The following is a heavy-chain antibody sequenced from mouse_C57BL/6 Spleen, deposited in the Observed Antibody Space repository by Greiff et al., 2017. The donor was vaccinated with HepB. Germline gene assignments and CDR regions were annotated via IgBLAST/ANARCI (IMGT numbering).Heavy chain of an antibody. CDR2: IYPGDGDT. V-gene: IGHV1-82*01. CDR3: AREGYYGSSFPYFDY. D-gene: IGHD1-1*01. J-gene: IGHJ2*01. CDR1: GYAFSSSW. Sequence: QVQLKQSGPELVKPGASVKISCKASGYAFSSSWMNWVKQRPGKGLEWIGRIYPGDGDTNYNGKFKGKATLTADKSSSTAYMQLSSLTSEDSAVYFCAREGYYGSSFPYFDYWGQGTTLTVSS.